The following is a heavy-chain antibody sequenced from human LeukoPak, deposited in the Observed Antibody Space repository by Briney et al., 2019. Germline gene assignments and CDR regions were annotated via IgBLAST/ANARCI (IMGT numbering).Heavy chain of an antibody. CDR3: ARGGNYDSSGYLDY. Sequence: GGSLRLSCAASGFTFSSYSVNWVRQAPGKGLEWVSSISSSSSYIYYADSVKGRFTISRDNAKNSLYLQMNSLRAEDTAVYYCARGGNYDSSGYLDYWGQGTLVTVSS. CDR2: ISSSSSYI. J-gene: IGHJ4*02. V-gene: IGHV3-21*01. CDR1: GFTFSSYS. D-gene: IGHD3-22*01.